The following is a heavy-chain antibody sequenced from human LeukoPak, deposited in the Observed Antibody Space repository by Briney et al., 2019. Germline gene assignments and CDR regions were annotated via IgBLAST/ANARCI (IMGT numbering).Heavy chain of an antibody. D-gene: IGHD5-24*01. Sequence: SETLSLTCTVSGGSITNYYWSWVRQPPGKGLEWIGYIYYSGSTYYYPSLESRFTISVDTSKNQFSLKLSSVTAADTAVYYCARVAAATTNPRFDYWGQGTLGTVSS. CDR1: GGSITNYY. CDR3: ARVAAATTNPRFDY. V-gene: IGHV4-59*06. CDR2: IYYSGST. J-gene: IGHJ4*02.